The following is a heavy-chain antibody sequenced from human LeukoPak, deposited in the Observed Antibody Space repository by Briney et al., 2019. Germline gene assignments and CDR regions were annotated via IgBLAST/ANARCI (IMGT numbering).Heavy chain of an antibody. D-gene: IGHD6-13*01. CDR3: ARGGSRLYYYMDV. CDR1: GYTLTELP. V-gene: IGHV1-2*02. Sequence: ASVKVSCKVSGYTLTELPMHWVRQAPGQGLEWMGWINPNSGGTNYAQKFQGRVTMTRDTSISTAYMELSRLRSDDTAVYYCARGGSRLYYYMDVWGKGTTVTVSS. CDR2: INPNSGGT. J-gene: IGHJ6*03.